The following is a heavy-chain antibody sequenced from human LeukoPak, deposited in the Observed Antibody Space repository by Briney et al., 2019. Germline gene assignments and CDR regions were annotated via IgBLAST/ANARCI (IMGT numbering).Heavy chain of an antibody. V-gene: IGHV1-18*01. J-gene: IGHJ5*02. D-gene: IGHD5-18*01. CDR1: GYTFTSYG. Sequence: GASVKFSCKASGYTFTSYGISWVRQAPGQGLEWMGWISAYNGNTNYAQKLQGRVTMTTDTSTSTAYMELRSLRSDDTAVYYCARDSTAMVTGWFDPWGQGTLVTVSS. CDR3: ARDSTAMVTGWFDP. CDR2: ISAYNGNT.